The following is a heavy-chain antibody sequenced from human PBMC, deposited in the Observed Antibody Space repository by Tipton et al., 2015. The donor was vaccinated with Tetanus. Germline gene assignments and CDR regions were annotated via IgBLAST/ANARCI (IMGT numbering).Heavy chain of an antibody. D-gene: IGHD2-2*01. CDR3: ARDQVPTGVPGWGNWFDP. J-gene: IGHJ5*02. Sequence: PGLVKPSQTLSLTCSVSGDSISSGGHYWGWIRQHPGKGLEWIGNIHYSGSTFYNPSLKSRVTISVDTSKNQFSLKLNSVTAADTAVYYCARDQVPTGVPGWGNWFDPWGHGILVTVSS. CDR2: IHYSGST. V-gene: IGHV4-31*03. CDR1: GDSISSGGHY.